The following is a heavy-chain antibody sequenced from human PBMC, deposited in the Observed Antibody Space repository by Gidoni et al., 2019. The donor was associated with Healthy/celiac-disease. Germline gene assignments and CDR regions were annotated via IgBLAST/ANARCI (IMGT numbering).Heavy chain of an antibody. CDR2: IIPILGIA. CDR3: ARDQPNYYDSSGYYYH. J-gene: IGHJ4*02. Sequence: QVQLVQSGAEVKKPGSSVKVSCKASGGTFSSYAISWVRQAPGQGLEWMGRIIPILGIANYAQKFQGRVTITADKSTSTAYMELSSLRSEDTAVYYCARDQPNYYDSSGYYYHWGQGTLVTVSS. V-gene: IGHV1-69*04. CDR1: GGTFSSYA. D-gene: IGHD3-22*01.